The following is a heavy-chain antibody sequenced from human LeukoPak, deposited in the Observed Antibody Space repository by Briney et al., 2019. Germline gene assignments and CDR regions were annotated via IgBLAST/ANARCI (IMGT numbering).Heavy chain of an antibody. CDR1: GFTFDDYA. CDR2: ISWNSGSI. J-gene: IGHJ4*02. CDR3: AKDLCTTITPEGLFDY. Sequence: PGRSLRLSCAASGFTFDDYAMHWVRQAPGKGLEWVSGISWNSGSIGYADSVKGRFTLSRDNAKNSLYLQMNSLRAEDMALYYCAKDLCTTITPEGLFDYWGRGTLVTVSS. V-gene: IGHV3-9*03. D-gene: IGHD4-11*01.